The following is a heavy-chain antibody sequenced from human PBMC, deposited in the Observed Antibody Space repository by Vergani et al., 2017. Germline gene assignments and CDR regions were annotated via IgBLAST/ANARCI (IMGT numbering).Heavy chain of an antibody. D-gene: IGHD3-10*01. Sequence: QVQLVQSGAEVKKPGSSVKVSCKASGGTFSSYAISWVRQAPGQGLEWMGGIIPIFGTANYAQKFQGRVTITADESASTAYMELSSLRSEDTAVYYCARRRASRGFGELLYFDYWGQGTLVTVSS. J-gene: IGHJ4*02. CDR2: IIPIFGTA. CDR1: GGTFSSYA. V-gene: IGHV1-69*01. CDR3: ARRRASRGFGELLYFDY.